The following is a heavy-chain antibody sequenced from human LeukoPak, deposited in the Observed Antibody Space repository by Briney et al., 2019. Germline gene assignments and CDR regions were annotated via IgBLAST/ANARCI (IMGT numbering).Heavy chain of an antibody. J-gene: IGHJ4*02. CDR3: ARDPGIAAAGTSFDY. Sequence: GGSLRLSCAASEFTFSSYSMNWVRQAPGKGLEWVSSISSSSSYIYYADSVKGRFTISRDNAKNSLYLQMNSLRAEDTAVYYCARDPGIAAAGTSFDYWGQGTLVTVPS. V-gene: IGHV3-21*01. D-gene: IGHD6-13*01. CDR2: ISSSSSYI. CDR1: EFTFSSYS.